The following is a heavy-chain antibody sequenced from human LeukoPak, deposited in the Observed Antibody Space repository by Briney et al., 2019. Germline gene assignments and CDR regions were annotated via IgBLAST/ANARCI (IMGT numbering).Heavy chain of an antibody. Sequence: GGSLRLSCAASGFTFSSYAMSWVREAPARGLEWVSSLRGNGDTFYADSVKGRFTLSRDGSRNTVYLQLNDLRVEDTAVYFCAKASWVSSADAVLWGQGTVVTVSS. J-gene: IGHJ4*02. CDR1: GFTFSSYA. D-gene: IGHD3-16*01. V-gene: IGHV3-23*01. CDR2: LRGNGDT. CDR3: AKASWVSSADAVL.